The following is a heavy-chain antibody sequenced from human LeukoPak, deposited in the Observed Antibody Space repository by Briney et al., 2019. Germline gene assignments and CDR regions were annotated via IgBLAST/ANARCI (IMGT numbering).Heavy chain of an antibody. J-gene: IGHJ6*02. Sequence: GGSLRLSCAASGFTFDDYGMSWVRQAPGKGLEWVSGINWNGGSTGYADSVKGRFTISRDNAKNSLYLQMNSLRAEDTAVYYCARDGATAGYYYYYGMDVWGQGTTVTVSS. CDR3: ARDGATAGYYYYYGMDV. D-gene: IGHD5-24*01. V-gene: IGHV3-20*04. CDR1: GFTFDDYG. CDR2: INWNGGST.